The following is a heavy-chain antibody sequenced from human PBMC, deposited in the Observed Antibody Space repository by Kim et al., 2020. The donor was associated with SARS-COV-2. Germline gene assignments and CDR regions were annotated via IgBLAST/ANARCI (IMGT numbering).Heavy chain of an antibody. V-gene: IGHV5-51*01. J-gene: IGHJ4*02. D-gene: IGHD3-16*01. CDR2: IYPGDSDT. Sequence: GESLKISCKGSGYSFTSYWIALVRQMPGKGLEWMGIIYPGDSDTRYSPSFQGQVTISADKSISTAYLQWSSLKASDTAMYYCARPAYYDYVWGSYFLWGQGTLVTVSS. CDR3: ARPAYYDYVWGSYFL. CDR1: GYSFTSYW.